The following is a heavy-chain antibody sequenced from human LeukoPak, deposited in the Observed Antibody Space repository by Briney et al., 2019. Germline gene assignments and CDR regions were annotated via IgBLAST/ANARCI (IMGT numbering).Heavy chain of an antibody. CDR2: ISAYNGNT. CDR3: AIRGRGYDSSGYRY. CDR1: GYTFTSYG. Sequence: AASVKVSCKASGYTFTSYGISWVRQTPGQGLEWMEWISAYNGNTNYAQKLQGRVTMTTDTSTSTAYMELSSLRSEDTAVYYCAIRGRGYDSSGYRYWGQGTLVTVSS. V-gene: IGHV1-18*01. D-gene: IGHD3-22*01. J-gene: IGHJ4*02.